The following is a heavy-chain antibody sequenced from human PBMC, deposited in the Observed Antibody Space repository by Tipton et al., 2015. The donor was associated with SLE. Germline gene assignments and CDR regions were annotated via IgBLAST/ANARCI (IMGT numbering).Heavy chain of an antibody. D-gene: IGHD4-11*01. CDR2: IYYSGST. J-gene: IGHJ6*03. CDR3: ARTPTYSNYGYYYYYYYMDV. V-gene: IGHV4-31*02. Sequence: LRLSCTVSGGSISSGGYYWSWIRQHPGKGLEWIGYIYYSGSTNYNPSLKSRVTISVDTSKNQFSLKLSSVTAADTAVYYCARTPTYSNYGYYYYYYYMDVWGKGTTVTVSS. CDR1: GGSISSGGYY.